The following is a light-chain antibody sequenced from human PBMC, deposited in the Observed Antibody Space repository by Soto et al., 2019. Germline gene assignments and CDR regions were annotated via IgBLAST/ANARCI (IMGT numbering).Light chain of an antibody. V-gene: IGKV3-20*01. CDR1: QSVSISY. CDR3: QKYGSSPST. CDR2: GAS. Sequence: EIVVTQSLGTLSFSPGEITTVFCMSIQSVSISYLAWYQQKPGQAPRLLIYGASSRATGIPDRFSGSGSGTDFTLTISRLEPEDFAVYYCQKYGSSPSTCGQGTRLEIK. J-gene: IGKJ5*01.